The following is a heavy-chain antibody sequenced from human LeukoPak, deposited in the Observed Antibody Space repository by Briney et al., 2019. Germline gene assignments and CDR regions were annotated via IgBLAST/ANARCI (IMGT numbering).Heavy chain of an antibody. CDR3: AREPYSSDSYGMDV. V-gene: IGHV3-21*01. J-gene: IGHJ6*02. Sequence: GGSLRLSCAASAFTFSSYSMNWVRQAPGKGLEWVSSISGTTSYIFYADSVKGRFTISRDNAKNSLYLQMNSLRAEDTAVYYCAREPYSSDSYGMDVWGQGTTVTVSS. CDR1: AFTFSSYS. CDR2: ISGTTSYI. D-gene: IGHD6-19*01.